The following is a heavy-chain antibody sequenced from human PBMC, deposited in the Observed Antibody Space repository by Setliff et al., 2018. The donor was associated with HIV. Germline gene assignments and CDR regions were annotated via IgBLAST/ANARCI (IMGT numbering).Heavy chain of an antibody. CDR1: GYVFINHG. CDR2: FWADASQK. V-gene: IGHV3-33*01. Sequence: GGSLRLSCAASGYVFINHGIHWVRQAPGKGLEWVAVFWADASQKYFADSVKGRFTISRDTSTNTLYLQMNSLKTEDTAVYYCTTIQKLTTPVDYWGQGTLVTVSS. J-gene: IGHJ4*02. D-gene: IGHD4-17*01. CDR3: TTIQKLTTPVDY.